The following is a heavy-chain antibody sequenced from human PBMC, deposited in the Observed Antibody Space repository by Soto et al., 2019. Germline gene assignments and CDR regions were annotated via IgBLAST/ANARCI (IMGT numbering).Heavy chain of an antibody. D-gene: IGHD3-9*01. J-gene: IGHJ6*03. Sequence: GGSLRLSCAASGFTFSSYSMNWVRQAPGKGLEWVSYISSSSSTIYYADSVKGRFTISRDNAKNSLYLQMNSLRAEDTAVYYCASHYDILTDYYYYMDVWGKGTTVTVSS. CDR2: ISSSSSTI. CDR1: GFTFSSYS. V-gene: IGHV3-48*01. CDR3: ASHYDILTDYYYYMDV.